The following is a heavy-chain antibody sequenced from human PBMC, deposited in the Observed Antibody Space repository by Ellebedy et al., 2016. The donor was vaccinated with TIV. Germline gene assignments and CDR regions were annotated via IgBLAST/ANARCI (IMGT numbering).Heavy chain of an antibody. CDR3: ARGGWGGPDGS. CDR2: IYSSGSA. CDR1: GGSISDDY. Sequence: SETLSLTCTVSGGSISDDYWSWIWQSPGRGLEWIGYIYSSGSAHYNPSLGSRVIMSVDTSKNQVSLNLDSVTAADTAVYYCARGGWGGPDGSWGQGTLASVAS. D-gene: IGHD5-24*01. J-gene: IGHJ5*02. V-gene: IGHV4-59*01.